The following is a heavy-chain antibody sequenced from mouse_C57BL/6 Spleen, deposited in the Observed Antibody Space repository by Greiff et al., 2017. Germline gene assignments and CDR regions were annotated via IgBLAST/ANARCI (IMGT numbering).Heavy chain of an antibody. CDR2: IYPGDGDT. J-gene: IGHJ2*01. V-gene: IGHV1-80*01. CDR1: GYAFSSSW. CDR3: ARGGNGENYVDY. Sequence: VQLQQSGAELVKPGASVKISCKASGYAFSSSWMNWVKQRPGKGLEWIGQIYPGDGDTNYNGKFKGKATLTAAKASSTAYMQLSSLTSEDSAVYFCARGGNGENYVDYWGQGTTLTVSS.